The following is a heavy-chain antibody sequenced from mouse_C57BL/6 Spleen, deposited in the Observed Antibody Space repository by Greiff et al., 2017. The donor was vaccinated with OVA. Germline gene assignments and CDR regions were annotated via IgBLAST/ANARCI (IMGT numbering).Heavy chain of an antibody. Sequence: QVQLQQSGAELMKPGASVKLSCKATGYTFTGYWIEWVKQRPGHGLEWIGEILPGSGSTTSNEKFTGKDTFTADTSSNTAYMQLSSLTTEDSAIYYCARGGSSGYVNYWGQGTTLTVSS. J-gene: IGHJ2*01. CDR2: ILPGSGST. V-gene: IGHV1-9*01. CDR1: GYTFTGYW. CDR3: ARGGSSGYVNY. D-gene: IGHD3-2*02.